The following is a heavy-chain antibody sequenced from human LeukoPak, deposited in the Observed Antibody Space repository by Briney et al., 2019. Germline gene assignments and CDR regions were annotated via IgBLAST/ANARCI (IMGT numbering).Heavy chain of an antibody. V-gene: IGHV4-34*01. CDR2: IHHSGTT. Sequence: SDPLSLTCIVYGGPFRGYYWSWIRQPPGKGLEWIGEIHHSGTTKYNPSLKRRVTITIDTYKNQFSLKLSSVTAADTAVYYCARKVRPDYSRFDYWGQGTLVTVSS. D-gene: IGHD4/OR15-4a*01. CDR1: GGPFRGYY. CDR3: ARKVRPDYSRFDY. J-gene: IGHJ4*02.